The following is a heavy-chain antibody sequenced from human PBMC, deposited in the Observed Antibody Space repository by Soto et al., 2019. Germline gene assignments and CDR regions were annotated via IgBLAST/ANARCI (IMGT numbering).Heavy chain of an antibody. J-gene: IGHJ5*02. Sequence: SVKVSCKASGGTFSSYAISWVRQAPGQGLEWMGGIIPIFGTANYAQKFQGRVTITADESTSAAYMELSSLRSEDTAVYYCARYQGQWPNWFDPWGQGTLVTVSS. V-gene: IGHV1-69*13. D-gene: IGHD6-19*01. CDR1: GGTFSSYA. CDR3: ARYQGQWPNWFDP. CDR2: IIPIFGTA.